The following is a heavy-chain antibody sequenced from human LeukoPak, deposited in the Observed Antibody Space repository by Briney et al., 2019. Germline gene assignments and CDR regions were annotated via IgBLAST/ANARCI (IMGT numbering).Heavy chain of an antibody. J-gene: IGHJ4*02. CDR3: ARTSRYCTNGVCYLDY. D-gene: IGHD2-8*01. Sequence: ASVKVSCKASGYTFTSYGISWVGQAPGQGLEWMGWISAYNGNTNYAQKLQGRVTMTTDTSTSTAYMELRSLRSDDTAVYYCARTSRYCTNGVCYLDYWGQGTLVTVSS. CDR1: GYTFTSYG. V-gene: IGHV1-18*01. CDR2: ISAYNGNT.